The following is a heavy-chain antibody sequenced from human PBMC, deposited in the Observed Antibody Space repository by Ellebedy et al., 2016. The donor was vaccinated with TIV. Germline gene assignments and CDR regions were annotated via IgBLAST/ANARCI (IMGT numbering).Heavy chain of an antibody. Sequence: GGSLRLSXAASGFTFSSYAMSWVRQAPGKGLVWVSRINSDEGSITSYADSVKGRFTISRDNAKNTLYLQMNSLRVEDSAVYYCARNLGDVWGQGTMVTVSS. CDR3: ARNLGDV. J-gene: IGHJ3*01. CDR1: GFTFSSYA. CDR2: INSDEGSIT. V-gene: IGHV3-74*01.